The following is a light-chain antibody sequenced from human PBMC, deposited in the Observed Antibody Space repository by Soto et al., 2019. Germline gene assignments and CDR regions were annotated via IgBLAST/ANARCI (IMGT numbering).Light chain of an antibody. J-gene: IGKJ4*01. CDR1: QTLSNSF. V-gene: IGKV3D-20*02. CDR3: QQRSNWPPVT. CDR2: DTS. Sequence: EIVLTQSPGTLSLSPGERATLSCRASQTLSNSFIAWYQQKPGQAPRLLIYDTSSRATGVPDRYSASGSGTDFTLTISRLEPEDFAVYYCQQRSNWPPVTFGGGTKVDIK.